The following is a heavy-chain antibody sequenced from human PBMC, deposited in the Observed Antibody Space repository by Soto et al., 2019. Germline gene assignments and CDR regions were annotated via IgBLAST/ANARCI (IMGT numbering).Heavy chain of an antibody. CDR3: ARPDGATYNFRY. J-gene: IGHJ4*02. CDR2: ISTSGGST. Sequence: DVQLLESVGSLVQPGGSLRLSCAASGFTFNAYSLSWVRQAPGKGLEWVSAISTSGGSTYYTDSVKGRFTISRDNSQNTLYLQMNSLRAEDTAVYYCARPDGATYNFRYWGQGTLVTVSS. CDR1: GFTFNAYS. V-gene: IGHV3-23*01. D-gene: IGHD1-1*01.